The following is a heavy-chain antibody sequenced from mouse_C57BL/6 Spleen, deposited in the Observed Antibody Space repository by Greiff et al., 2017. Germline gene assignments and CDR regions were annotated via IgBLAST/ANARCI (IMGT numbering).Heavy chain of an antibody. CDR1: GFNFKDYY. J-gene: IGHJ2*01. D-gene: IGHD1-1*01. CDR3: TTDYGSSYHDY. V-gene: IGHV14-1*01. CDR2: IDPEDGDT. Sequence: VQLQQSGAELVRPGASVKLSCTASGFNFKDYYMHWVKQRPEQGLEWIGRIDPEDGDTEYAPKFKGKATMTADTSSNTAYLQLSSLTSEDTAVYYCTTDYGSSYHDYWGQGTTLTVSS.